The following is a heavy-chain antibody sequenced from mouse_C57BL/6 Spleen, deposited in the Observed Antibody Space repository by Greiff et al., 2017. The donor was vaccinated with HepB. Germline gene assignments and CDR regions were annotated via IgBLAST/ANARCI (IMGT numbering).Heavy chain of an antibody. CDR2: IDPSDSNT. Sequence: QVHVKQPGAELVKPGASVKLSCKASGYTFTSYWMQWVNQRPGQGLEWIGEIDPSDSNTNYNQKFKGKATLTVDTSSSTAYMQLSSRISEDSAVYYCARGEGPDYWGQGTTLTVSS. CDR1: GYTFTSYW. CDR3: ARGEGPDY. D-gene: IGHD3-3*01. J-gene: IGHJ2*01. V-gene: IGHV1-50*01.